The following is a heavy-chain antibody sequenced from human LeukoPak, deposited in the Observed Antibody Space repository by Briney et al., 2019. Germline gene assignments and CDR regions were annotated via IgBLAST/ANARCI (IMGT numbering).Heavy chain of an antibody. J-gene: IGHJ4*02. CDR3: AGRRDSADY. V-gene: IGHV3-30*04. CDR2: ISFDGSNK. CDR1: GFTSSSYS. D-gene: IGHD5-24*01. Sequence: GGSPRLSCAASGFTSSSYSMNWGRQAPGKGLEWVAIISFDGSNKYYADSVRGRFTISRDNSKNTLYLQMKSLRAEDTAVYYCAGRRDSADYWGQGTLVTVSS.